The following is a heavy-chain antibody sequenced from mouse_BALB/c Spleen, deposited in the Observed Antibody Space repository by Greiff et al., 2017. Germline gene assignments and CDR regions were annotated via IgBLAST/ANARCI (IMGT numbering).Heavy chain of an antibody. D-gene: IGHD1-1*01. J-gene: IGHJ3*01. CDR1: GYTFTSYY. Sequence: QVQLKQSGAELVKPGASVKLSCKASGYTFTSYYMYWVKQRPGQGLEWIGEINPSNGGTNFNEKFKSKATLTVDKSSSTAYMQLSSLTSEDSAVYYCTRGVLRYPAGFAYWGQGTLVTVSA. CDR2: INPSNGGT. CDR3: TRGVLRYPAGFAY. V-gene: IGHV1S81*02.